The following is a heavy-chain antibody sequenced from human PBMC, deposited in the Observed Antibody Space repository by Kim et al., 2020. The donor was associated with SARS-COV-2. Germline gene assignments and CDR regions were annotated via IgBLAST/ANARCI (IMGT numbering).Heavy chain of an antibody. Sequence: SETLSLTCTVSGGSISSSSYYWGWIRQPPGKGLEWIGSIYYSGSTYYNPSLKSRVTISVDTSKNQFSLKLSSVTAADTAVYYCARHLWFGESHFDYWGQGTLVTVSS. CDR2: IYYSGST. CDR1: GGSISSSSYY. CDR3: ARHLWFGESHFDY. J-gene: IGHJ4*02. V-gene: IGHV4-39*01. D-gene: IGHD3-10*01.